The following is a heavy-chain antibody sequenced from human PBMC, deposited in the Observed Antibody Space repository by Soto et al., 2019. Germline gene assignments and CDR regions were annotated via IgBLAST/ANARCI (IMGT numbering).Heavy chain of an antibody. CDR1: GFTFNNYA. Sequence: VQLLESGGGLVQPGGSLRLSCAASGFTFNNYAMNWVRQAPCKGLEWVSASRNSGGFTYYADSVKGRFTISRDNSRNTLYLHMNSLRAEDTALYYCGKDYFETKGPYFFDSWGQGTLVTVSS. V-gene: IGHV3-23*01. D-gene: IGHD1-26*01. CDR2: SRNSGGFT. CDR3: GKDYFETKGPYFFDS. J-gene: IGHJ4*02.